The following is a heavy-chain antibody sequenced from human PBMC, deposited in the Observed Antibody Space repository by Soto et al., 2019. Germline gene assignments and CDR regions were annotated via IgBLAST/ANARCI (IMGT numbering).Heavy chain of an antibody. CDR1: GCTFGSHG. J-gene: IGHJ3*02. D-gene: IGHD3-22*01. CDR2: IKPDGSEK. Sequence: GGSLRVSCAAAGCTFGSHGRSWVRQAPGKGLEWVANIKPDGSEKWYVDSVKGRFTISRDNAKNSLCLQMNSLRAEDTAVYYCARGDYYDSSGPFSDAFDIWGQGTMVTV. CDR3: ARGDYYDSSGPFSDAFDI. V-gene: IGHV3-7*04.